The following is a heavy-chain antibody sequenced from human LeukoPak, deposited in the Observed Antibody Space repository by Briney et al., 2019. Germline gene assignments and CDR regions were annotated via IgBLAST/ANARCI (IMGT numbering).Heavy chain of an antibody. CDR2: IRSKANSYAT. CDR3: IRLPD. J-gene: IGHJ1*01. V-gene: IGHV3-73*01. CDR1: RFTFSSYG. Sequence: GGSLRLSCAASRFTFSSYGMHWVRQASGKGLEWVGRIRSKANSYATSYAASVKGRFIISRDDSKNTAYLHMNSLRTEDTAVYYCIRLPDWGQGTLVTVSS.